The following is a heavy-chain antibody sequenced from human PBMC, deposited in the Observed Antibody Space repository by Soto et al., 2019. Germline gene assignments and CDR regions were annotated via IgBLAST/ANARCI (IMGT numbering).Heavy chain of an antibody. CDR2: NKSKTNSRTT. V-gene: IGHV3-15*07. J-gene: IGHJ6*02. Sequence: PGGSLRLSCAASGFTFSNAWMNSVRQAQGKGLEKVSRNKSKTNSRTTDYAEPVKSRITISRDDSKNTLFLLMNRLKSEDTAVYYCTTGYDRSGYYYEGYYYYGMDVWGQGTTVTVSS. CDR1: GFTFSNAW. CDR3: TTGYDRSGYYYEGYYYYGMDV. D-gene: IGHD3-22*01.